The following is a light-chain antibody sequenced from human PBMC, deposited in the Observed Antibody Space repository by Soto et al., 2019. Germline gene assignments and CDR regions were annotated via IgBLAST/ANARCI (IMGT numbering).Light chain of an antibody. CDR1: SSDVGSYNF. V-gene: IGLV2-8*01. CDR2: EVS. J-gene: IGLJ2*01. Sequence: QSALTQPPSASGTPGQSVTISCTGASSDVGSYNFVSWYQQHPGKAAKLMIYEVSKRPSGVPDRFSGSKSGNTASLTVSGLQAEDEADYYCSSYAGSNNLVFGGGTKLTVL. CDR3: SSYAGSNNLV.